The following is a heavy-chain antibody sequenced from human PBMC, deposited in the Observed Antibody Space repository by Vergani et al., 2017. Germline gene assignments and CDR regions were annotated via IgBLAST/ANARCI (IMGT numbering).Heavy chain of an antibody. CDR3: AREVRIRVGAAPYFDY. CDR1: GGSVSSGSYY. J-gene: IGHJ4*02. CDR2: IYTSGST. D-gene: IGHD1-26*01. V-gene: IGHV4-61*01. Sequence: QVQLQESGPGLVKPSETLSLTCTVSGGSVSSGSYYWSWIRQPPGKGLEWIGYIYTSGSTNYNPSLKSRVTISVDTSKNQFSLKLSSVTAADTAVYYCAREVRIRVGAAPYFDYWGQGTLVTVSS.